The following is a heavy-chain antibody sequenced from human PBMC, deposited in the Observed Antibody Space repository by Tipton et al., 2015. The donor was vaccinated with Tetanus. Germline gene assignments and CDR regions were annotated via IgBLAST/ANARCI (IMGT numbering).Heavy chain of an antibody. V-gene: IGHV4-59*01. CDR1: GDSITSFY. CDR3: ARSQRVEDDAGGLDFLTGFYGDYWFDL. J-gene: IGHJ5*02. D-gene: IGHD3-9*01. CDR2: IYKTGDT. Sequence: LRLSCTVSGDSITSFYWSWIRQAPGKGLEWIGNIYKTGDTNYNPSLKSRVTMSVNTSKNQFSLRLSSVTAADTALYYCARSQRVEDDAGGLDFLTGFYGDYWFDLWGRGIPVTVSS.